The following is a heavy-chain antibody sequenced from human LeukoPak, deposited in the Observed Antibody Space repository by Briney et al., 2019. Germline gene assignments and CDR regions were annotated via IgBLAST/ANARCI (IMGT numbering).Heavy chain of an antibody. Sequence: HTGGSLRLSCAAPGFTFSSYALHWVRQAPGKGLEYVSAITSSGGNTFYADSVKGRFTISRDNSKNTLYLQMGSLRVEDTAVYYCTRVISYGSGTYYNDYWGQGTLVTVSS. CDR2: ITSSGGNT. CDR1: GFTFSSYA. D-gene: IGHD3-10*01. V-gene: IGHV3-64*02. J-gene: IGHJ4*02. CDR3: TRVISYGSGTYYNDY.